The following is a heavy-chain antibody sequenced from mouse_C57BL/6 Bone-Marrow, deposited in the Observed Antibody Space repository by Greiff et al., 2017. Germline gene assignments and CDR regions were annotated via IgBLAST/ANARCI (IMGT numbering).Heavy chain of an antibody. CDR2: IDPSDSET. V-gene: IGHV1-52*01. CDR1: GYTFTSYW. Sequence: VQLQQPGAELVRPGSSVKLSCKASGYTFTSYWMHWVKQRPIQGLEWIGNIDPSDSETHYNQKFKDKAKLTVDKSSSTAYIQLSSLTSEDSAVYYCARGWLFYYAMDYWGQGTSVTVSS. J-gene: IGHJ4*01. D-gene: IGHD2-3*01. CDR3: ARGWLFYYAMDY.